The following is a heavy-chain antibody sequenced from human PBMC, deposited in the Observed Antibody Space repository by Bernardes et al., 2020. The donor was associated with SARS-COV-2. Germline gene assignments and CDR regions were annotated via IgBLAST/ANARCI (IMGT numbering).Heavy chain of an antibody. Sequence: SETLTLTRAVYGGSFSGSYWSWIRQPPGKGLEWIGEINHSGSTNYNPSLKSRVTISVDTSKNQFSLKLSSVTAADTAVYYCARLFEQLAAQPPSGFYYYYGMDVWGQGTTVTVSS. CDR1: GGSFSGSY. D-gene: IGHD6-6*01. J-gene: IGHJ6*02. CDR2: INHSGST. CDR3: ARLFEQLAAQPPSGFYYYYGMDV. V-gene: IGHV4-34*01.